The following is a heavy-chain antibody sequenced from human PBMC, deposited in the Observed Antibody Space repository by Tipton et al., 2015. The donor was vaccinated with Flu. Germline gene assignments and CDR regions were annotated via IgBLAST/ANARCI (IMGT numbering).Heavy chain of an antibody. CDR2: SNGYNTDT. CDR3: ARDGSGHNIYLYFDL. CDR1: GYTFTSFG. J-gene: IGHJ2*01. D-gene: IGHD5-24*01. Sequence: QVQLVQSGAEVKKPGASVRVSCKASGYTFTSFGISWVRQAPGQGLEWMGWSNGYNTDTKYAQKFQDRFTMTTHTSTSTAYMELRILRYDATAVYYCARDGSGHNIYLYFDLWGRGTLVTVSS. V-gene: IGHV1-18*01.